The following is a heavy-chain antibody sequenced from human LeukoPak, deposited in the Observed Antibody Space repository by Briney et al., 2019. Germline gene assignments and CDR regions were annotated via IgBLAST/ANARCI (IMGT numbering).Heavy chain of an antibody. J-gene: IGHJ4*02. CDR1: GYTFTNYD. V-gene: IGHV1-8*01. D-gene: IGHD6-13*01. Sequence: ASVKVSCKASGYTFTNYDINWVRQATGQGLEWVGWMNPNSGNTGYAQKSQGRVAMTWNTSISTAYMDLSSLRSEDTALYYCARGLRREQQLLRAFDYWGQGTLVTVSS. CDR2: MNPNSGNT. CDR3: ARGLRREQQLLRAFDY.